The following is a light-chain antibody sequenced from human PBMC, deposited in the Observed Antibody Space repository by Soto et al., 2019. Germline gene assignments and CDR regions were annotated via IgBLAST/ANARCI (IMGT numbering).Light chain of an antibody. CDR1: ESVSNS. J-gene: IGKJ4*01. V-gene: IGKV3-11*01. CDR3: QHRAGWPPALT. CDR2: NAS. Sequence: ETVLTQSPATLSLSPGERATLSCRASESVSNSLAWYQHKPGQAPRLLIYNASNRATGIPARFSGSGSGTDFTLTISSLEPEDFAVYFCQHRAGWPPALTFGGGTKVEIK.